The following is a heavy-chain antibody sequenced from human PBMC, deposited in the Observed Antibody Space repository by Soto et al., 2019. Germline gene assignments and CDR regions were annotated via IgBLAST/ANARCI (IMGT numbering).Heavy chain of an antibody. V-gene: IGHV3-30*18. CDR3: AKAIGDISSGWYGDAFDI. J-gene: IGHJ3*02. D-gene: IGHD6-19*01. CDR1: GFTFSSYG. Sequence: PGGSLRLSCAASGFTFSSYGMHWVRQAPGKGLEWVAVISYDGSNKYYADSVKGRFTISRDNSKNTLYLQMNSLRAEDTAVYYCAKAIGDISSGWYGDAFDIWGQGTMVTVSS. CDR2: ISYDGSNK.